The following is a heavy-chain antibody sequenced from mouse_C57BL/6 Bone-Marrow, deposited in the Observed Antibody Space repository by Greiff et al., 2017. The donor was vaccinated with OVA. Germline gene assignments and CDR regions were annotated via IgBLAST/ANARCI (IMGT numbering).Heavy chain of an antibody. J-gene: IGHJ4*01. D-gene: IGHD1-1*01. CDR1: GYTFTSYW. CDR2: IYHGSGST. V-gene: IGHV1-55*01. CDR3: ASGAYYGSSFWAMDY. Sequence: QVQLQQPGAELVKPGASVKMSCKASGYTFTSYWITWVKQRPGQGLEWIGDIYHGSGSTNYNEKFKSKATLTVDTSSSTAYMQLSSLTSEDSAVYYCASGAYYGSSFWAMDYWGQGTSVTVSS.